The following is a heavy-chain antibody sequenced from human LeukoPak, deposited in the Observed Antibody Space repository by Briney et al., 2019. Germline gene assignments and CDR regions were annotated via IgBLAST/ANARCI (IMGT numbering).Heavy chain of an antibody. CDR3: ARVRTTGSYYGMDV. CDR2: ISRSSDYM. D-gene: IGHD3-10*01. CDR1: GFTFSTYD. J-gene: IGHJ6*02. Sequence: GGSLRLSCAASGFTFSTYDMNWVRQAPGKGLEWVSSISRSSDYMYYADSVKGRFTISRDNAQNSLSLQMNSLRPEDTAMYYCARVRTTGSYYGMDVWGQGTTVTVSS. V-gene: IGHV3-21*01.